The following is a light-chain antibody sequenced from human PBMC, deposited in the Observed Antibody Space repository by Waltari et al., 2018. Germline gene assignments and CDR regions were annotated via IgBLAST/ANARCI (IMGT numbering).Light chain of an antibody. CDR2: GAS. CDR1: QGITSS. CDR3: QQADSFPWT. J-gene: IGKJ1*01. Sequence: DIQMTQSPSCVSASVGDRVTITCRASQGITSSLAWYQQKPGKAPGLLLYGASRLQGGVPLRFSGSGSGTEFTLTITSLQPEDFATYYCQQADSFPWTFGQGTKVDIK. V-gene: IGKV1-12*01.